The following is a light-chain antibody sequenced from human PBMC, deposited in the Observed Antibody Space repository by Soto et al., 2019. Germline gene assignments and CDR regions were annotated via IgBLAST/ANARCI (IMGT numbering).Light chain of an antibody. V-gene: IGKV3-11*01. J-gene: IGKJ1*01. CDR2: QTS. CDR1: QYINTR. CDR3: HQRQSWPRT. Sequence: EIVLTQSPATLSSFPGDRVTLSCRASQYINTRLAWYQHRPGQAPRLLIYQTSLSAAGIPARFSASGSGTDFTLTISDVQTEDFALYYCHQRQSWPRTFGQGNNV.